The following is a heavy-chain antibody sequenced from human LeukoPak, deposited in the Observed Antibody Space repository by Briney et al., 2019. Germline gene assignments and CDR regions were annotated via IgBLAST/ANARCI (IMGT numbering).Heavy chain of an antibody. CDR3: ARIGGYFDY. CDR1: GFSFSRNG. J-gene: IGHJ4*02. CDR2: IKQDGSEK. Sequence: GGSLRLSCAASGFSFSRNGMIWVRQAPGKGLEWVANIKQDGSEKYYVDSVKGRFTISRDNAKNSLYLQMNSLRAEDTAVYYCARIGGYFDYWGQGTLVTVSS. D-gene: IGHD4-23*01. V-gene: IGHV3-7*05.